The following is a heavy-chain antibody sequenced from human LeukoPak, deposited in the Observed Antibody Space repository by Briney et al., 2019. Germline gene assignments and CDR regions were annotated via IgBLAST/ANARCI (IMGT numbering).Heavy chain of an antibody. CDR2: VSSNGSST. CDR3: AKDPYYYGSGSYPRFDY. CDR1: GFTFSTYA. V-gene: IGHV3-64D*06. D-gene: IGHD3-10*01. Sequence: GGSLRLSCSASGFTFSTYAMHWVRQAPGKGLEYVSAVSSNGSSTYYVDSAKGRFTISRDNSKNTLYLHMSNLRPEDTAVYYCAKDPYYYGSGSYPRFDYWGQGTLVTVSS. J-gene: IGHJ4*02.